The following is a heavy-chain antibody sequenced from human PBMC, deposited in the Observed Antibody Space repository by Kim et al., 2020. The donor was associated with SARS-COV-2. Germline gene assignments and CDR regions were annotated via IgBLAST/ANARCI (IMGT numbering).Heavy chain of an antibody. CDR1: GGSISSGDYY. CDR3: ARDHARELGIYYYYGMDV. V-gene: IGHV4-30-4*01. CDR2: IYYSGST. J-gene: IGHJ6*02. D-gene: IGHD1-26*01. Sequence: SETLSLTCTVSGGSISSGDYYWSWIRQPPGKGLEWIGYIYYSGSTYYNPSLKSRVTISVDTSKNQFSLKLSSVTAADTAVYYCARDHARELGIYYYYGMDVWGQGTTVTVSS.